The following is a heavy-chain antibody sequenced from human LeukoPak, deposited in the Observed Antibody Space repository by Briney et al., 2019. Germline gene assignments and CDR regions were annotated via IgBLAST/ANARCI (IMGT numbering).Heavy chain of an antibody. J-gene: IGHJ2*01. V-gene: IGHV4-31*03. CDR3: ARDRHRSGYWYFDL. CDR1: GGSVSSGGNY. Sequence: SETLSLTCTVSGGSVSSGGNYWSWVRQLPGKGLEWIGYIHHTGSAYFNPSLKSRVTVSVDTSENQFSLKLSSATAADTAIYYCARDRHRSGYWYFDLWGRGILVTVSS. CDR2: IHHTGSA.